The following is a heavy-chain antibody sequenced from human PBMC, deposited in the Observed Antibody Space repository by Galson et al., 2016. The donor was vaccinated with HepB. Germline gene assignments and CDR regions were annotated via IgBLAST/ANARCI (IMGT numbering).Heavy chain of an antibody. Sequence: SLRLSCAASGFSFSNNVMHWVRQAPGKGLEWVAIVFYDGGKKYYADSVKGRFTISRDDFENAVYLEMNNLRAEDTGVYYCARGGGRPTGDAFDVWGLGTMVTVSS. CDR1: GFSFSNNV. CDR3: ARGGGRPTGDAFDV. CDR2: VFYDGGKK. J-gene: IGHJ3*01. D-gene: IGHD2-15*01. V-gene: IGHV3-33*01.